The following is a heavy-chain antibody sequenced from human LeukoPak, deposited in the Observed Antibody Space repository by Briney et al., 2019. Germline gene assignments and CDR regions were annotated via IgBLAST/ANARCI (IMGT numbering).Heavy chain of an antibody. CDR1: GGPFSGYY. V-gene: IGHV4-34*01. Sequence: SETLSLTCAVYGGPFSGYYWSWIRQPPGKGLEWIGEINQSGSTNYNPSLKSRVTILVDTSKNQFSLNLRSVTAADTAVYFCAVVEGQPNYYYYMDVWDKGTTVTVSS. J-gene: IGHJ6*03. D-gene: IGHD6-13*01. CDR3: AVVEGQPNYYYYMDV. CDR2: INQSGST.